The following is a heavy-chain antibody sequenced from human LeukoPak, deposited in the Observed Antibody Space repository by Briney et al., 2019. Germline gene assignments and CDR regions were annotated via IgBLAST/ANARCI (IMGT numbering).Heavy chain of an antibody. J-gene: IGHJ6*03. CDR3: ARLSAYYYGSYFYYYMDV. CDR1: GFRFSSYW. Sequence: GGSLRLSCEASGFRFSSYWMTWVRQPPGKGPEWVANIRQDESERYSADSVKGRFTISRNNAKKSVYLHMSSLRAEDTALYYCARLSAYYYGSYFYYYMDVWGKGTTVTVSS. CDR2: IRQDESER. V-gene: IGHV3-7*01. D-gene: IGHD3-10*01.